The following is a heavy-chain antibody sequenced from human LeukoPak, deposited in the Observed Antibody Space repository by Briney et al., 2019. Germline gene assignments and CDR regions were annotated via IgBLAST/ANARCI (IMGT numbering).Heavy chain of an antibody. CDR1: GFTFSSYD. D-gene: IGHD6-19*01. V-gene: IGHV3-13*01. Sequence: GGSLRLSCAASGFTFSSYDMHWVRQATGKGLEWVSAIGTAGDTYYPGSVKGRFTISRENAKNSLYLQMNSLRAGDTAVYYCARVLPGIAVAGTLYYYYGMDVWGQGTTVTVSS. CDR3: ARVLPGIAVAGTLYYYYGMDV. J-gene: IGHJ6*02. CDR2: IGTAGDT.